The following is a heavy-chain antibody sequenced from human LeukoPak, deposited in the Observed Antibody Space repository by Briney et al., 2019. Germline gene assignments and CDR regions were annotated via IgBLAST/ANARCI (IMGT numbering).Heavy chain of an antibody. V-gene: IGHV3-23*01. CDR3: ARRGYYDSSGYYYFDY. J-gene: IGHJ4*02. D-gene: IGHD3-22*01. CDR1: GFTFNTYG. CDR2: ISGSGGAT. Sequence: GGSLRLSCAASGFTFNTYGMSWVRQAPGKGLEWVSGISGSGGATYYADSVKGRFTISRDDPHNTLYLQMNSLRAEDTALYYCARRGYYDSSGYYYFDYWGQGTLVTVSS.